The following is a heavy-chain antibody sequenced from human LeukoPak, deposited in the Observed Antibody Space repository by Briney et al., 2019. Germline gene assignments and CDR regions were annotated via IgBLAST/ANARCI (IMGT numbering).Heavy chain of an antibody. J-gene: IGHJ5*02. CDR3: ARDLIGFRFDP. CDR1: GGSISSYY. V-gene: IGHV4-59*01. CDR2: IYYSGST. D-gene: IGHD2-8*01. Sequence: SETLSLTCTVSGGSISSYYWSWIRQPPGKGLEWIGYIYYSGSTNYNPSLKSRVTISVDTSKNQFSLKLSSVTAADTAVYYCARDLIGFRFDPWGLGTLVTVSS.